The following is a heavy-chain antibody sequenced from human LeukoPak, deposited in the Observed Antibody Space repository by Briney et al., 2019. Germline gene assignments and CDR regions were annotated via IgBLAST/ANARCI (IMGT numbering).Heavy chain of an antibody. Sequence: PGGSLRLSCAASGFTFSSYGMHWVRQAPGKGLEWVAVISYDGSNKYYADSVKGRFTISRDNSKNTPYLQMNSLRAEDTAVYYCARSGYYFDYWGQGTLVTVSS. J-gene: IGHJ4*02. CDR1: GFTFSSYG. CDR2: ISYDGSNK. D-gene: IGHD3-10*01. V-gene: IGHV3-30*03. CDR3: ARSGYYFDY.